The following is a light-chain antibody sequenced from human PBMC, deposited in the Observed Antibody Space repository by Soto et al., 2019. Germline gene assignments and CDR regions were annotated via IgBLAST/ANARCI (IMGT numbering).Light chain of an antibody. CDR1: GSNIGGNA. J-gene: IGLJ1*01. CDR3: AAWDGGLSGDV. V-gene: IGLV1-44*01. Sequence: QSVLTQPPSASGAPGPRVTISRSGSGSNIGGNAVAWYQQLPGTTPKLLIYGNNRRPSGIPDRFSGSKSGTSATLAISGLQSGDEADYYCAAWDGGLSGDVFGSGTKLTVL. CDR2: GNN.